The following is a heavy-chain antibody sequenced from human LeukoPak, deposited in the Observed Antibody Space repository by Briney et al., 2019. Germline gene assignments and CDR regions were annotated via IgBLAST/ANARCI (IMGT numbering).Heavy chain of an antibody. CDR1: GYTFTSYG. CDR3: ARENYDSSGAIDY. Sequence: ASVKVSCKASGYTFTSYGISWVRQAPGQGLEWMGWISAYNGNTNYAQKLQGRVTMTTDTSTSTAYVELRSLRSDDTAVYYCARENYDSSGAIDYWGQGTLVTVSS. V-gene: IGHV1-18*01. D-gene: IGHD3-22*01. J-gene: IGHJ4*02. CDR2: ISAYNGNT.